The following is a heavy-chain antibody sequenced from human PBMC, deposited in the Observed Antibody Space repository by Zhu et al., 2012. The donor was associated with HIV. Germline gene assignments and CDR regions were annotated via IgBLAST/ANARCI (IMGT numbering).Heavy chain of an antibody. Sequence: QVQLQESGPGLVKPSETLSLTCTVSNDSISIDYFYWSWIRQPPGKGLEWIGSVYYSGITYYNSPLQSRVSVSVDTSKNQFFLKLTSVTAADTALYWCARRTAAAFDFWGQGIRVTASS. CDR3: ARRTAAAFDF. CDR2: VYYSGIT. V-gene: IGHV4-39*01. D-gene: IGHD6-13*01. CDR1: NDSISIDYFY. J-gene: IGHJ4*02.